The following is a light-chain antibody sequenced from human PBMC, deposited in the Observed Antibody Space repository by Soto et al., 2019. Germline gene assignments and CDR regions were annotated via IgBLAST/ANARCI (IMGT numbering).Light chain of an antibody. Sequence: QSALTQPASVSGSPGQSITISCTGTSSDVGGYDYVSWYQQHPGKAPKLIIYEVSNRPSGISNRFSGSKSGNTASLTISGLQAEDEADYYCTSYTSSSARVFGTGTKVTAL. CDR1: SSDVGGYDY. CDR2: EVS. J-gene: IGLJ1*01. CDR3: TSYTSSSARV. V-gene: IGLV2-14*01.